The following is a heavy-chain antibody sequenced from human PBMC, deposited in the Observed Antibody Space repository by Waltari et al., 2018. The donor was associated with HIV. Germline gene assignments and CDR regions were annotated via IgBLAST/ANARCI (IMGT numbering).Heavy chain of an antibody. Sequence: QVQLVQSGAEVKKPGSSVRISCKTSGGTFSSYTVIWVRQAPGHGLEWMGGILPIIGTPSYGQRFQDRVTITADEATSTTYVELNSLRSEDTAVYYCARDSYNSMGFDIWGQGTMVTVSS. V-gene: IGHV1-69*01. CDR1: GGTFSSYT. CDR2: ILPIIGTP. D-gene: IGHD1-1*01. CDR3: ARDSYNSMGFDI. J-gene: IGHJ3*02.